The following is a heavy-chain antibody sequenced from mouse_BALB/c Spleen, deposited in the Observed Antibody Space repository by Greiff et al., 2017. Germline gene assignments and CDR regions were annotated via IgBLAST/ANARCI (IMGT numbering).Heavy chain of an antibody. CDR1: GFTFSSFG. V-gene: IGHV5-17*02. J-gene: IGHJ4*01. Sequence: EVQLVESGGGLVQPGGSRKLSCAASGFTFSSFGMHWVRQAPEKGLEWVAYISSGSSTIYYADTVKGRFTISRDNPKNTLFLQMTSLRSEDTAMYYCATPYRYDVGYAMDYWGQGTSVTVSS. CDR2: ISSGSSTI. CDR3: ATPYRYDVGYAMDY. D-gene: IGHD2-14*01.